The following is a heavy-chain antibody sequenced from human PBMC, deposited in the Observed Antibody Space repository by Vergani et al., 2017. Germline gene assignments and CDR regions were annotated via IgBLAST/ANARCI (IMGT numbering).Heavy chain of an antibody. CDR1: GFTFSSYA. J-gene: IGHJ4*02. Sequence: QVQLVESGGGVVQPGRSLRLSCAASGFTFSSYAMHWVRQAPGKGLEWVAVISYDGSNKYYADSVKGRFTISRDNSKNTLYLQMNSLRAEDTAVYYCARDLMSRGISSXFDYWGQGTLVTVSS. CDR2: ISYDGSNK. CDR3: ARDLMSRGISSXFDY. D-gene: IGHD2/OR15-2a*01. V-gene: IGHV3-30-3*01.